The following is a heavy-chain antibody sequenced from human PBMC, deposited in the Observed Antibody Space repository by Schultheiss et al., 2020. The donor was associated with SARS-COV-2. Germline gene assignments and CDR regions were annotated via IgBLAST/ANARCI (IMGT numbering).Heavy chain of an antibody. J-gene: IGHJ5*02. CDR3: ASPHYYDSSGYYAFDP. Sequence: GGSLRLSCAASGFTFSSYSMNWVRQAPGKGLEWVSSISSSSSYIYYADSVKGRFTISRDNSKNTLYLQMNSLRAEDTAVYYCASPHYYDSSGYYAFDPWGQGTLVTVSS. CDR1: GFTFSSYS. D-gene: IGHD3-22*01. V-gene: IGHV3-21*01. CDR2: ISSSSSYI.